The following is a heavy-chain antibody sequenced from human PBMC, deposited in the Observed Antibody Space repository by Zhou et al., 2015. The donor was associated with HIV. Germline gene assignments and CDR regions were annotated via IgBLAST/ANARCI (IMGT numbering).Heavy chain of an antibody. J-gene: IGHJ6*03. CDR2: ISGSGGST. CDR3: AKCNDFWSGYPYYYYMDV. Sequence: QVQLVESGGDLVNPGESLRLSCAASGFSFSDFYMTWIRQASGKGLEWVSYISGSGGSTYYADSVKGRFTISRDNAKNTLYLQMNSLRAEDTAVYYCAKCNDFWSGYPYYYYMDVWGKGTTVTVSS. D-gene: IGHD3-3*01. CDR1: GFSFSDFY. V-gene: IGHV3-11*01.